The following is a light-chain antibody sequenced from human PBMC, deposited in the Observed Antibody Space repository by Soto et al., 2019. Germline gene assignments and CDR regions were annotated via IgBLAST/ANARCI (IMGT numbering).Light chain of an antibody. J-gene: IGKJ3*01. CDR1: QGISSY. CDR2: AAS. V-gene: IGKV1-9*01. CDR3: QQLNSYPLT. Sequence: DIQLTQSPSFLSASVGDRVTITCRASQGISSYLAGYQQKPGKAPKLLIYAASTLQSGVPSRFSGSGSGTEFTLTISSLQPEDFATYYCQQLNSYPLTCGPGTKVDIK.